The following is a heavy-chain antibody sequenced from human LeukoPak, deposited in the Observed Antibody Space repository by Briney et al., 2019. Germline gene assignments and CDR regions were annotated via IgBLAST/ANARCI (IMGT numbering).Heavy chain of an antibody. J-gene: IGHJ4*02. CDR1: GFTVSSNY. V-gene: IGHV3-53*01. D-gene: IGHD4-17*01. CDR2: IYCGGNT. Sequence: GSLRLSCAASGFTVSSNYMSWVRQAPGKGLEWASVIYCGGNTYYADSVKGRFTISRDNSKNTLYLQMNSLRAEDTAVYYCARDWYGDYDYYFDYWGQGTLVTVSS. CDR3: ARDWYGDYDYYFDY.